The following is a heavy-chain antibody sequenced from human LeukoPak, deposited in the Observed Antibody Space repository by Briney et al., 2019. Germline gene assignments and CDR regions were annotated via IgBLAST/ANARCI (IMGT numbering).Heavy chain of an antibody. V-gene: IGHV1-3*01. J-gene: IGHJ4*02. CDR3: ASLLGVRGVIRYYFDY. D-gene: IGHD3-10*01. CDR2: ITAGNGNT. CDR1: GYTFTNYA. Sequence: ASVTVSCTTSGYTFTNYALHWVRQAPGQRPEWMGWITAGNGNTKYSQNFQGRVTITRDTSASTAYMELSSLRSEDTALYYCASLLGVRGVIRYYFDYWGQGTLVTVSS.